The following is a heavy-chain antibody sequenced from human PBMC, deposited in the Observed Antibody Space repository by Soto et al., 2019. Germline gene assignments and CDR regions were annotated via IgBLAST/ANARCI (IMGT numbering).Heavy chain of an antibody. CDR2: IIPIFATA. J-gene: IGHJ6*02. CDR3: AIGNRGVTTYYYGMDV. V-gene: IGHV1-69*01. D-gene: IGHD2-21*02. Sequence: QVQLVQSGAEVKKPGSSVKVSCKASGGTFSSYAISWVRQAPGQGLEWMGGIIPIFATANYAQKFQGRVTITADEYTSTAYMERSSLRSEDTAVDYCAIGNRGVTTYYYGMDVWGQGTTVNVSS. CDR1: GGTFSSYA.